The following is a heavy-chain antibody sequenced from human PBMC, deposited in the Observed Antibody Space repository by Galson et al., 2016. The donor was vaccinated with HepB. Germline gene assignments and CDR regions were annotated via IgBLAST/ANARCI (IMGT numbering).Heavy chain of an antibody. CDR1: GGSLNTSTW. CDR3: ARALTKGRDYYSLDV. J-gene: IGHJ6*02. V-gene: IGHV4-4*02. D-gene: IGHD3-10*01. Sequence: SETLSLTCDVSGGSLNTSTWCWVRQSPGKGLEWIGEVFYSGYATYNPSVRSRVIISVEKSKNQFSLKMSSMTAADTAVYYCARALTKGRDYYSLDVWGQGTTVTVSS. CDR2: VFYSGYA.